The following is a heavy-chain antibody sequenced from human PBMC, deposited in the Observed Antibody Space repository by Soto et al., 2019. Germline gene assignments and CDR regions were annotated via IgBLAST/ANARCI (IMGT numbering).Heavy chain of an antibody. V-gene: IGHV3-23*01. CDR3: AKGGSLYSSSWYDH. CDR2: ISGSGGST. Sequence: GGSLRLSCAASGFTFSSYAMSWVRQAPGKGLEWVSAISGSGGSTYYADSVKGRFTISRDNSKNTLYLQMNSLRAEDTAVYYCAKGGSLYSSSWYDHWGQGTLVTVSS. D-gene: IGHD6-13*01. J-gene: IGHJ5*02. CDR1: GFTFSSYA.